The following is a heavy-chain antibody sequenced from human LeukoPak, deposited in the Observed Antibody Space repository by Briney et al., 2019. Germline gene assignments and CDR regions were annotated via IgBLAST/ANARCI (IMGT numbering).Heavy chain of an antibody. CDR2: IWEDGSQK. Sequence: GGSLRLSCAASGFTLNNYWMNWVRQAPGKGLEWVANIWEDGSQKYYVDSVKGRFTISRDNAKNSLYLQMNSQRAEDTAVYYCARGDSSSKIDYWGQGTLVTVSS. CDR1: GFTLNNYW. D-gene: IGHD6-6*01. V-gene: IGHV3-7*01. CDR3: ARGDSSSKIDY. J-gene: IGHJ4*02.